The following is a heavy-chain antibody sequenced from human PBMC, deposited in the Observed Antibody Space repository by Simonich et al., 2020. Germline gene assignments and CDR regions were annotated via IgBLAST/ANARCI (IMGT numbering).Heavy chain of an antibody. CDR1: GFTFDDYA. V-gene: IGHV3-9*01. Sequence: EVQLVESGGGLVQPGRSLRLSCAASGFTFDDYAMHWVRQAPRKGLEWVSCISGNSGSIGYADSVKGRFTISRDNAKNSLYLQMNSLRAEDTALYYCAKDGGYCTNGVCYYFDYWGQGTLVTVSS. D-gene: IGHD2-8*01. J-gene: IGHJ4*02. CDR3: AKDGGYCTNGVCYYFDY. CDR2: ISGNSGSI.